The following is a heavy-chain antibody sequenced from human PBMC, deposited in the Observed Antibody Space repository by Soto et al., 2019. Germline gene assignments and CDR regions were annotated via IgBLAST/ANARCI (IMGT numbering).Heavy chain of an antibody. CDR2: IYYSGST. CDR1: GGSISSYY. Sequence: SETLSLTCTVSGGSISSYYWSWIRQPPGKGLEWIGYIYYSGSTNYNPSLKSRVTISVDTSKNQFSLKLSSVTAADTAVYYCARGTIFGVVISTYGMDAWGQGTTVTVSS. J-gene: IGHJ6*02. CDR3: ARGTIFGVVISTYGMDA. V-gene: IGHV4-59*01. D-gene: IGHD3-3*01.